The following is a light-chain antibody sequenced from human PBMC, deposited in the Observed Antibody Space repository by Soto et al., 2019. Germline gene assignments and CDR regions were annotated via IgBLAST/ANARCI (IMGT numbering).Light chain of an antibody. CDR2: DVN. Sequence: QSVLPQPASLSGSPGQSITFSCTGTSSDVGSYDYVSRHQQHPGKAPKLIIYDVNNRPSGVPSRFSGSKSGNTASLIISGLQTEDEADYYCCAYSTSGTHVFGTGTKVTVL. V-gene: IGLV2-14*03. CDR1: SSDVGSYDY. CDR3: CAYSTSGTHV. J-gene: IGLJ1*01.